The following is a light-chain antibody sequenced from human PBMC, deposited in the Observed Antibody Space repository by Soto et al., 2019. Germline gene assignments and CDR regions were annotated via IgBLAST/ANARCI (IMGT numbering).Light chain of an antibody. CDR1: QNVASY. CDR3: QQRSRWPFT. V-gene: IGKV3-11*01. CDR2: DVS. Sequence: EIVLTQSPATLSLSPGESATLSCRASQNVASYLAWFQQKPGQPPRLLVYDVSTRATGILARFSGSGSETDFTLTISSLDPEDFAFYYCQQRSRWPFTFGPGTKLDMK. J-gene: IGKJ3*01.